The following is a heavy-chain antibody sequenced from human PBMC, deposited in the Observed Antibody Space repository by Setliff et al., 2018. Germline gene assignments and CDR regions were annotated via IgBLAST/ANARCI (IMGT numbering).Heavy chain of an antibody. J-gene: IGHJ4*02. V-gene: IGHV3-7*01. CDR1: GLSYTNDW. CDR2: INPHGSEK. D-gene: IGHD3-10*01. Sequence: LRPSCTASGLSYTNDWVSWVRQAPGKGLEWLASINPHGSEKYYADSVKGRFTISRDNAKNSLSLQMNNLRSEDTAVYYCFGAGTCSYWGQGTLVTVSS. CDR3: FGAGTCSY.